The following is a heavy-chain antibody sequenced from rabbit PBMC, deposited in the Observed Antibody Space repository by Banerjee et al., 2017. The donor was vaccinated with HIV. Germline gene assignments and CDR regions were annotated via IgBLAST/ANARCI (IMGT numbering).Heavy chain of an antibody. CDR1: GFSFTNNYY. J-gene: IGHJ4*01. V-gene: IGHV1S45*01. CDR3: ARRTYTSNDGYYHL. Sequence: QEQLEESGGDLVKPGASLTLTCTASGFSFTNNYYMCWVRQAPGKGLEWIGCINADDTGRTYYATWAKGRFTISKTSSTTVTLQMTSLTAADTATYFCARRTYTSNDGYYHLWGPGTLVTVS. D-gene: IGHD1-1*01. CDR2: INADDTGRT.